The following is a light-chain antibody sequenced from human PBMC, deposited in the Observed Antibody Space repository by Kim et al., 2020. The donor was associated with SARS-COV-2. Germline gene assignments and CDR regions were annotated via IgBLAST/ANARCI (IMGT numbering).Light chain of an antibody. Sequence: EIVLTQSPGTLSLSPGERATLSCRASQSVSSSYLAWYQQKPGQAPRLLIYGASSRATGIPDRFSGSGSGPDFTLTISRLEPEDFAVYYCQQYGSSPMYTFGQGPKLEI. CDR2: GAS. J-gene: IGKJ2*01. CDR3: QQYGSSPMYT. CDR1: QSVSSSY. V-gene: IGKV3-20*01.